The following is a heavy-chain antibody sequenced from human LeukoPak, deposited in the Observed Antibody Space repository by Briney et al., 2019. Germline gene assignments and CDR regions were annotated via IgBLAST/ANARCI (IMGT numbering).Heavy chain of an antibody. CDR1: GGSISSYY. V-gene: IGHV4-4*07. D-gene: IGHD6-13*01. J-gene: IGHJ6*03. CDR3: ARGKSSSWFSYYYYYMDV. Sequence: PSETLSLTCTVSGGSISSYYWSWIRQPAGKGLEWIGRIYTSGSTNYNPSLKSRVTISVDTSKNQFSLKLSSVTAADTAVYYCARGKSSSWFSYYYYYMDVWGKGTTVTVSS. CDR2: IYTSGST.